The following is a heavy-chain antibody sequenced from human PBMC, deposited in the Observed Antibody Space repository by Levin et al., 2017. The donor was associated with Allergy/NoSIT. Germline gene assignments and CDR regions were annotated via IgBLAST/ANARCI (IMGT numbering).Heavy chain of an antibody. J-gene: IGHJ4*02. CDR2: ISYDGSNK. CDR1: GFTFSSYA. Sequence: GGSLRLSCAASGFTFSSYAMHWVRQAPGKGLEWVAVISYDGSNKYYADSVKGRFTISRDNSKNTLYLQMNSLRAEDTAVYYCARMSPLVWGQGTLVTVSS. CDR3: ARMSPLV. V-gene: IGHV3-30*04.